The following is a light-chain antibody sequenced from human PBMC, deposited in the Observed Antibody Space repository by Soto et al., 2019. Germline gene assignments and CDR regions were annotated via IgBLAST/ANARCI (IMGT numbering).Light chain of an antibody. CDR1: IIDIAPYNY. V-gene: IGLV2-14*01. CDR2: EVS. J-gene: IGLJ1*01. CDR3: SSYTSSTNYV. Sequence: QSVLTQPSSLSGSPGPSLTISCTGTIIDIAPYNYVSWYQQHPGKAPKLIIYEVSYRPSGISNRFSGSKSGNTASLTISGLQAEDEADYYCSSYTSSTNYVFGTGTKVTV.